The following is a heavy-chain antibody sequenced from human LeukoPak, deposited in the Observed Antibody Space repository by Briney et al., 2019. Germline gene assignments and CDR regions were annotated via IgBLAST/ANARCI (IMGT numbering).Heavy chain of an antibody. Sequence: GGSLRLSRAASGFTFSRYPMHWVRQAPGKGLEWVSVISYDGKDKHHADSVRGRFTISRDNSKNTLYLQMNSLRAEDTAVYYCVRDVEETSAVYYFDYWGQGTLVTVSS. V-gene: IGHV3-30*04. D-gene: IGHD2-2*01. CDR1: GFTFSRYP. CDR2: ISYDGKDK. J-gene: IGHJ4*02. CDR3: VRDVEETSAVYYFDY.